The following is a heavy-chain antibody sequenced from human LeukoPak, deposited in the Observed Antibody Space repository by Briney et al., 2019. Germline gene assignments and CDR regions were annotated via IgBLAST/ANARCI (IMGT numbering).Heavy chain of an antibody. J-gene: IGHJ4*02. CDR3: ASGSHYGYSSGWLYY. CDR1: GGSISDYY. Sequence: SETLSLTCTVSGGSISDYYWSWIRQPAGKGLEWIGRIYYSGSTYYKPSLKSRVTISVDTSKNQFSLKLSSVTAADTAVYYCASGSHYGYSSGWLYYWGQGTLVTVSS. V-gene: IGHV4-59*05. CDR2: IYYSGST. D-gene: IGHD6-19*01.